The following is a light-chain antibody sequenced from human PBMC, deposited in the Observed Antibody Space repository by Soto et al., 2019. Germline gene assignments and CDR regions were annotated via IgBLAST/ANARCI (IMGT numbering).Light chain of an antibody. V-gene: IGKV3D-20*01. CDR1: QSGSSSY. Sequence: QSTATLSLSPGERDTLSCGASQSGSSSYLAWYQQKPGLAPRLLIYDASSRATGIPDRFSGSGSGTDFTLTISRLEPEDFAVYYCQQYGSSPTFGQGTMV. CDR2: DAS. J-gene: IGKJ1*01. CDR3: QQYGSSPT.